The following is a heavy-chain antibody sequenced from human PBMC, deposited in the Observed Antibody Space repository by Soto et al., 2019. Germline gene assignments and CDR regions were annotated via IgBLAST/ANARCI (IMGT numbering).Heavy chain of an antibody. V-gene: IGHV3-15*01. D-gene: IGHD1-1*01. CDR3: TTSNLGVDF. Sequence: MRLSCAASGLIFSDVWMTWVRQAPGKGLEWVGRIKTKPDDGTIDYAAPVRGRFTISRDDSKNTLYLQMTSLTPDDTGVYYCTTSNLGVDFWGPGTLVTVSS. CDR1: GLIFSDVW. CDR2: IKTKPDDGTI. J-gene: IGHJ4*02.